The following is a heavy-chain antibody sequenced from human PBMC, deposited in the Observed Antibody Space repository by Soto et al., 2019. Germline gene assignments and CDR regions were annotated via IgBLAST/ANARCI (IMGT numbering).Heavy chain of an antibody. CDR1: GDSISSGSYF. Sequence: SETLSLTCAVSGDSISSGSYFWGWIRQPPGKGLEWIGSIYYSGSTYYNPSLKSRVTISVDTSKNHFSLKLNSVTAADTAVYYCARHPWSYHWWFDPWGQGTLVTVPQ. V-gene: IGHV4-39*01. CDR2: IYYSGST. J-gene: IGHJ5*02. D-gene: IGHD1-20*01. CDR3: ARHPWSYHWWFDP.